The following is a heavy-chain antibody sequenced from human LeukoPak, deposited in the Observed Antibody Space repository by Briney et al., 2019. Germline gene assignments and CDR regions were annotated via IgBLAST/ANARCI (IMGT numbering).Heavy chain of an antibody. Sequence: NPSETLSLTCTVSGVSISSSSYYWGWIRQPPGKGLEWIGSVSNSGSKHYNPSLKSRVTIFEDTSNNQFSLKLSSVTAADTAVYYCARLRYDILTGCFDYWGQGTLVTVSS. V-gene: IGHV4-39*01. CDR1: GVSISSSSYY. D-gene: IGHD3-9*01. J-gene: IGHJ4*02. CDR3: ARLRYDILTGCFDY. CDR2: VSNSGSK.